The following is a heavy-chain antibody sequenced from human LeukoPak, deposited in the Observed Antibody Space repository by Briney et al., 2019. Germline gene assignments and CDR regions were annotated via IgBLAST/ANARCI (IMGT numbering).Heavy chain of an antibody. CDR2: IIPIFGTA. CDR3: GREGRSGWTDGDLKFDY. D-gene: IGHD6-19*01. CDR1: GGTFSSYA. J-gene: IGHJ4*02. V-gene: IGHV1-69*13. Sequence: ASVKVSCKASGGTFSSYAISWVRQAPGQGLEWMGGIIPIFGTANYAQKFQGRVTITADESTSTAYMELSSLRSEDTAVYYCGREGRSGWTDGDLKFDYWGQGILVTVSS.